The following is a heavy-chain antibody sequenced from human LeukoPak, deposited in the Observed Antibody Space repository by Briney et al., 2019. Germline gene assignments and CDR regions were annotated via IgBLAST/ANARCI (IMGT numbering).Heavy chain of an antibody. CDR1: GYTFTGYY. Sequence: ASVKVSCKASGYTFTGYYMHWVRQAPGQGLEWMGWINPNSGGTNYAQKFQGRVTMTRDTSISTAYMELSRLRSDDTAVYYCARGSGGAVAGIGYWGQGTLVTVSS. V-gene: IGHV1-2*02. D-gene: IGHD6-19*01. CDR2: INPNSGGT. J-gene: IGHJ4*02. CDR3: ARGSGGAVAGIGY.